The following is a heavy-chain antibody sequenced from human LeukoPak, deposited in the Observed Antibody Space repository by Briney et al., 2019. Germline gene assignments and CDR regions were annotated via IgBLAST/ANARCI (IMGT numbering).Heavy chain of an antibody. CDR1: GGSFSGYY. Sequence: SETLSLTCAVYGGSFSGYYWSWIRQPPGKGLEWIGEINHSGSTNYNPSLKSRVTISVDTSKNQFSLKLSSVTAADTAVYYCARHRYSLNWFDPWGQGTLVTVSS. CDR3: ARHRYSLNWFDP. V-gene: IGHV4-34*01. J-gene: IGHJ5*02. D-gene: IGHD5-18*01. CDR2: INHSGST.